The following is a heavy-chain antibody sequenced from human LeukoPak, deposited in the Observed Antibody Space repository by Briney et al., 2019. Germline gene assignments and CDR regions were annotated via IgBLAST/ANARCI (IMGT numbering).Heavy chain of an antibody. V-gene: IGHV3-7*01. Sequence: TGGSLRLSCVASGFTFSSYWMSWVRQAPGEGLEWVANIKQDGSEKYYVDSVKGRFTISRDNAKNSLYLQMNSLRAEDTAVYYCARLEPYSIIDYWGQGTLVTVSS. CDR2: IKQDGSEK. CDR3: ARLEPYSIIDY. J-gene: IGHJ4*02. CDR1: GFTFSSYW. D-gene: IGHD2-15*01.